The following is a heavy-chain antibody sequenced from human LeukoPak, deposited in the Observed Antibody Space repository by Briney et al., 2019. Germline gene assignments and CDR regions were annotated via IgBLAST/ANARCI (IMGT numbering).Heavy chain of an antibody. Sequence: GGSLRLSCAASGFTFSTYAMTWVRQAPGKGLEWVSLISGTGGSTYYADSVKGRFTISRDNSKNTLYLQMNSLRAEDTALYYCVRGYSYGYRFDYWGQGTLVTVSS. CDR2: ISGTGGST. CDR1: GFTFSTYA. J-gene: IGHJ4*02. CDR3: VRGYSYGYRFDY. D-gene: IGHD5-18*01. V-gene: IGHV3-23*01.